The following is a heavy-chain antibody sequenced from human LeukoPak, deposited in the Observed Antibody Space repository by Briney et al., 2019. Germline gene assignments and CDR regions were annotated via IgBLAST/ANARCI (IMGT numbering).Heavy chain of an antibody. J-gene: IGHJ4*02. V-gene: IGHV3-48*02. CDR1: GFTFSSYN. CDR2: ISSSTSTF. CDR3: VRGNSFDY. Sequence: GGSLRLSCAASGFTFSSYNMNWVRQAPGKGLEWVSFISSSTSTFYYVDSVKGRFTISRDNAKNSLYLQMNSLRDEDTAVYYCVRGNSFDYWGQGTLVSVSS.